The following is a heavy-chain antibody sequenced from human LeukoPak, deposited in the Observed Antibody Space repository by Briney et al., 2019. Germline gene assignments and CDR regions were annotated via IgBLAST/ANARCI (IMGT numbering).Heavy chain of an antibody. D-gene: IGHD3-10*01. Sequence: PSETLSLTCTVSGGSISSGDYYWSWIRQPPGKGLEWIEYIYYSGSTYYNPSLKSRVTISVDTSKNQFSLKLSSVTAADTAVYYCARGEVWFGELLYGGRPGYFDYWGQGTLVTLSS. CDR3: ARGEVWFGELLYGGRPGYFDY. V-gene: IGHV4-30-4*01. CDR1: GGSISSGDYY. J-gene: IGHJ4*02. CDR2: IYYSGST.